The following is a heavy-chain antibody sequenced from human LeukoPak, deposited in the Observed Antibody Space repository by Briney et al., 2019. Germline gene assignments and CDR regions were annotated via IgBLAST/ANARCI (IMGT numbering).Heavy chain of an antibody. D-gene: IGHD3-22*01. CDR1: GFTFSSYS. V-gene: IGHV3-21*01. CDR3: ARWPLWIDSSGYYSRYWYFDL. CDR2: ISSSSSYI. Sequence: GGSLRLSCAASGFTFSSYSMNWVRQAPGKGLEWVSSISSSSSYIYYADSVKGRFTISRDNAKNSLYLQMNSLRAEDTAVYYCARWPLWIDSSGYYSRYWYFDLWGRGTLVTVSS. J-gene: IGHJ2*01.